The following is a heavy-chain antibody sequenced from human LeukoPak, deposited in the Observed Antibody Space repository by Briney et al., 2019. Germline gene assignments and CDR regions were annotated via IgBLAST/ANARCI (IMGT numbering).Heavy chain of an antibody. D-gene: IGHD2-21*02. CDR2: INPTGGST. CDR1: GYTFTSYG. CDR3: ARDHYHKIHSVMVTAPDF. J-gene: IGHJ4*02. Sequence: GASVKVSCKASGYTFTSYGISWVRQAPGEGLEWMGIINPTGGSTSYAQKFQGRVTMTTDTSTSTVYMELSSLRSEDTAVYYCARDHYHKIHSVMVTAPDFWGKGTLVIVSS. V-gene: IGHV1-46*01.